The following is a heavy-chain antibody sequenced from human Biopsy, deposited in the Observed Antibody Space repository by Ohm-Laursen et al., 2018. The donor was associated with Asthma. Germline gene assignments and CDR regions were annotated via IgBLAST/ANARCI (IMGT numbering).Heavy chain of an antibody. Sequence: SLRLSCAASGFTFSSYAMSWVRQAPGKGLEWVSAISGSGGSTYYADSVKGRFTISRDNSKNTLYLQMNSLRAEDTAVYYCAKDKRYSGSYFDYWGQGTLVTVSP. D-gene: IGHD1-26*01. V-gene: IGHV3-23*01. CDR2: ISGSGGST. CDR3: AKDKRYSGSYFDY. J-gene: IGHJ4*02. CDR1: GFTFSSYA.